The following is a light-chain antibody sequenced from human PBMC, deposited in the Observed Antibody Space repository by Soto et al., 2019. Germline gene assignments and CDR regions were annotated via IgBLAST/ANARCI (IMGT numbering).Light chain of an antibody. J-gene: IGLJ3*02. CDR2: EVS. Sequence: QSMLTQPASVSGSPGQSITISCTGTSSDVGGYNYVSWYQQHPGKAPKLMIYEVSNRPSGVSNRFSGSKSGDTASLTISGLQAEDEADYYCSSYTSSSTWVFGGGTRSPS. CDR3: SSYTSSSTWV. CDR1: SSDVGGYNY. V-gene: IGLV2-14*01.